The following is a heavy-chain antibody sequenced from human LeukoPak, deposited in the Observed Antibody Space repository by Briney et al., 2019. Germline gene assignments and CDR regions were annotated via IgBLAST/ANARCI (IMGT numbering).Heavy chain of an antibody. J-gene: IGHJ4*02. V-gene: IGHV3-21*04. D-gene: IGHD3-22*01. CDR3: ANYYDSSGYYDLTGYFDY. CDR2: ISSSSSYI. CDR1: GFTFSSYS. Sequence: PGGSLRLSCAASGFTFSSYSMNWVRQAPGKGLEWVSSISSSSSYIYYADSVKGRFTISRDNAKNSLYLQMNSLRAEDTAVYYCANYYDSSGYYDLTGYFDYWGQGTLVTVSS.